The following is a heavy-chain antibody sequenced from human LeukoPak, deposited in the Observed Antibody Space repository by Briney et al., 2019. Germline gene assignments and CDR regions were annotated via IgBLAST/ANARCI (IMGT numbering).Heavy chain of an antibody. CDR1: GGSFSGYY. Sequence: SETLSLTCAVYGGSFSGYYWSWIRQPPGKGLEWIGEINHSGSTNYNPSLKSRVTISVDTSKNQFSLKLSPAIATDTAVYYCARVGVDYSGNILKYFYDYWGQGTLVTVSS. D-gene: IGHD4-23*01. V-gene: IGHV4-34*01. CDR2: INHSGST. J-gene: IGHJ4*02. CDR3: ARVGVDYSGNILKYFYDY.